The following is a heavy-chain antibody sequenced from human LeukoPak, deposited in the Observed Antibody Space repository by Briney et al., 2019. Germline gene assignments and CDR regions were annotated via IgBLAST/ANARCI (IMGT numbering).Heavy chain of an antibody. V-gene: IGHV4-61*02. D-gene: IGHD2-2*01. CDR2: IYTSGST. CDR3: AIGVVVPAAIAGDWFDP. CDR1: GGSISSGSYY. Sequence: SETLSLTCAVSGGSISSGSYYWSWIRQPAGKGLEWIGRIYTSGSTNYNPSLKSRVTISVDTSKNQFSLKLSSVTAADTAVYYCAIGVVVPAAIAGDWFDPWGQGTLVTVSS. J-gene: IGHJ5*02.